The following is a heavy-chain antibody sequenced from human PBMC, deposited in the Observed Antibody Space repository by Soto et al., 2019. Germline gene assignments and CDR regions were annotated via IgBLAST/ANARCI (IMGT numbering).Heavy chain of an antibody. CDR2: IYYSGST. D-gene: IGHD3-3*01. CDR1: GGSISSYY. V-gene: IGHV4-59*01. J-gene: IGHJ4*02. Sequence: PSETLSLTCTVSGGSISSYYWSWIRQPPGKGLEWIGYIYYSGSTNYNPSLKSRVTISVDTSKNQFSLKLSSVTAADTAVYYCESEERFLEWLSFDYWGQGTLVTVSS. CDR3: ESEERFLEWLSFDY.